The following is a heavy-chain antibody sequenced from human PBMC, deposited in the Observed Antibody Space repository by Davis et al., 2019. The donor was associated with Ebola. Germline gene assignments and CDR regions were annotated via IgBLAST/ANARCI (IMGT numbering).Heavy chain of an antibody. V-gene: IGHV3-7*03. Sequence: GESLKISCAASGFTFSDYYMSWIRQAPGKGLEWVANIKQDRSEKYYVDSVKGRFTISRDNAKNSLYLQMNSLRAEDTAVYYCANVGATGYMDVWGKGTTVTVSS. CDR2: IKQDRSEK. J-gene: IGHJ6*03. D-gene: IGHD1-26*01. CDR3: ANVGATGYMDV. CDR1: GFTFSDYY.